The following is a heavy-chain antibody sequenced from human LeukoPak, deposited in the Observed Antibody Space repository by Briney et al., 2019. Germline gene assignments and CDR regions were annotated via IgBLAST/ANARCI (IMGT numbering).Heavy chain of an antibody. D-gene: IGHD6-6*01. CDR1: GFTFTNYW. Sequence: QAGGSLRLSCAASGFTFTNYWMHWVRQAPGMGLVWVSRLPPDELGIIYADSVKGRFTVSRDNAKNTAYLQMNNLRVDDTAMYYCVGTIASRGSEYWGQGALVTVSS. V-gene: IGHV3-74*01. CDR2: LPPDELGI. CDR3: VGTIASRGSEY. J-gene: IGHJ4*02.